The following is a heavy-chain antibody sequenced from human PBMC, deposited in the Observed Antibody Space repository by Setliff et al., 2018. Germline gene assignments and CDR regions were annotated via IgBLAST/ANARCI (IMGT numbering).Heavy chain of an antibody. Sequence: PSETLSLTCTVSGASISANHYWGWIRQTPGKGLEWIGYFYYSGSTSYNPSLKSLVTISGDTSQNYFSLKLTSVTEADTAVYYCARGPPTVVVTAIQAIFDYWGQGTLVTVSS. CDR1: GASISANHY. D-gene: IGHD2-21*02. CDR2: FYYSGST. V-gene: IGHV4-59*11. J-gene: IGHJ4*02. CDR3: ARGPPTVVVTAIQAIFDY.